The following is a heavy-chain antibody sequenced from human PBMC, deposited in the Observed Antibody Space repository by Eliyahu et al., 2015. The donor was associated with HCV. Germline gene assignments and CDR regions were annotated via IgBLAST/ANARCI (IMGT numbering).Heavy chain of an antibody. CDR1: GGTFSSYA. J-gene: IGHJ4*02. D-gene: IGHD5-18*01. Sequence: QVQLVQSGAEVKKPGSSVKVSCKASGGTFSSYAISWVRQAPGQGLEWMGGIIPIFGTANYAQKFQGRVTITADESTSTAYMELSSLRSEDTAVYYCAREGVDTAMVTTGLYYFDYWGQGTLVTVSS. CDR3: AREGVDTAMVTTGLYYFDY. V-gene: IGHV1-69*01. CDR2: IIPIFGTA.